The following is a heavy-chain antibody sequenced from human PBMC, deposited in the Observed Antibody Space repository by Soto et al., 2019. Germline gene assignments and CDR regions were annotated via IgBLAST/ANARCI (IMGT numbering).Heavy chain of an antibody. Sequence: QVQLVQSGDEVKKPGASVKVSCKASGYIFVNYGIAWVRQAPGQGLEWMGWISPYTGNTHSATKIQGRLTRTTDTSTSTGYMDLGSLTSDDTAVYYCVMVDNYVTPTPQDVWGQGTTVTVSS. CDR3: VMVDNYVTPTPQDV. V-gene: IGHV1-18*01. D-gene: IGHD3-16*01. J-gene: IGHJ6*02. CDR1: GYIFVNYG. CDR2: ISPYTGNT.